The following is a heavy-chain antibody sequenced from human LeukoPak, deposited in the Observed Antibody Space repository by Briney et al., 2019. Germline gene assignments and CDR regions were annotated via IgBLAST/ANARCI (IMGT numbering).Heavy chain of an antibody. CDR2: IHYSGST. V-gene: IGHV4-31*03. CDR1: GGSIGSGGYY. Sequence: SETLSLTCTVSGGSIGSGGYYWSWIRQHPGKGLQWIGYIHYSGSTSYNPSLERRVTISVELSKNQFSLEVSSVTAAGTAVYYCARLPYSSSWHWFDRWGQGTQVTVSS. D-gene: IGHD6-13*01. J-gene: IGHJ5*02. CDR3: ARLPYSSSWHWFDR.